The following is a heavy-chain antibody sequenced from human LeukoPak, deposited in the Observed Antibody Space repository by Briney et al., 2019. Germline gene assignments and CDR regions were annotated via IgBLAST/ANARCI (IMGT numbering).Heavy chain of an antibody. CDR2: ISSSSSYI. V-gene: IGHV3-21*01. CDR3: ARDGMTYYDILTGDFDY. J-gene: IGHJ4*02. D-gene: IGHD3-9*01. Sequence: PGGSLRLSCAASGFTFSSYSMNWVRQAPGKGLEWVSSISSSSSYIYYADSVKGRFTISRDNAKNSLYLQMYSLRAEDTAVYYCARDGMTYYDILTGDFDYWGQGTLVTVSS. CDR1: GFTFSSYS.